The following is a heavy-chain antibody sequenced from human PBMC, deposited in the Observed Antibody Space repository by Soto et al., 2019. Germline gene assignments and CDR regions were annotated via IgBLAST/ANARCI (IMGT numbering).Heavy chain of an antibody. CDR3: AKGRSYYYYYGVDV. J-gene: IGHJ6*02. CDR1: GFTLNSFF. Sequence: GGSLRLSCAASGFTLNSFFMGWVRQAPGKGLEWVSDIIDSGGSTYYADSVKGRFTISRDNSKSTLYLQMNSLRAEDTALYYCAKGRSYYYYYGVDVWGQGTTVTVS. V-gene: IGHV3-23*01. CDR2: IIDSGGST.